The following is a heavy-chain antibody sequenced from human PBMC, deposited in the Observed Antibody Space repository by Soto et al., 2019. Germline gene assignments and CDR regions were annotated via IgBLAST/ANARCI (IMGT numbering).Heavy chain of an antibody. V-gene: IGHV4-31*03. CDR3: ARVDHRGYFAILTDY. D-gene: IGHD3-9*01. CDR1: GDSLSSGGHY. Sequence: SETLSLTCTVSGDSLSSGGHYWIWVRQHPGKVLDGSGHIYDSVNTYYSPSLRSRVTISADMSKNQFSLNLRSVTAADTAVYYCARVDHRGYFAILTDYWGQGTLVTV. J-gene: IGHJ4*02. CDR2: IYDSVNT.